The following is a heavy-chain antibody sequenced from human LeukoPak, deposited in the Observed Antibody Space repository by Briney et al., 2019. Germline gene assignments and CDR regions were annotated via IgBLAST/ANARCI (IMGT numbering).Heavy chain of an antibody. CDR2: IYYSGIT. Sequence: PSETLPLTCTVQGGSMSSYYWRWIRQPPGKGLEWIGYIYYSGITNYNPSLKSRVTISIDTSENQFSLNLRSVTAADTAVYFCARSVRLLSLATADNWFDPWGQGTLVTVSS. D-gene: IGHD2-21*02. CDR1: GGSMSSYY. J-gene: IGHJ5*02. CDR3: ARSVRLLSLATADNWFDP. V-gene: IGHV4-59*01.